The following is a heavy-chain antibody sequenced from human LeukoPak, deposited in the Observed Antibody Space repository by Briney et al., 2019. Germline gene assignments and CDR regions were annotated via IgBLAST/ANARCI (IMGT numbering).Heavy chain of an antibody. J-gene: IGHJ6*03. CDR1: GFTFSNYW. CDR3: ARSGSGYSHYYYMDV. Sequence: PGGSLRLSCAVSGFTFSNYWMHWVRQVPGEGPVWVSHINSDGSDTNYADSVKGRFTISRDNAKDTLYLQMNSLRAEDTAVYYCARSGSGYSHYYYMDVWGKGTTVTVSS. CDR2: INSDGSDT. D-gene: IGHD1-26*01. V-gene: IGHV3-74*01.